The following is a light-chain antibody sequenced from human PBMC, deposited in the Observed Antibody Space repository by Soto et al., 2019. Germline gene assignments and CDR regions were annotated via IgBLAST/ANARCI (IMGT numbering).Light chain of an antibody. CDR1: SSDVGRYNF. CDR3: KSYAGSNTYV. V-gene: IGLV2-8*01. J-gene: IGLJ1*01. CDR2: EVV. Sequence: QSVLTQPASVSGSPGQSITISCTGTSSDVGRYNFVSWYQQHPDKAPKLMIYEVVQRPSGVPDRFSGSKSGNTASLTVSGLQAADEADYFCKSYAGSNTYVFGSGTKVTVL.